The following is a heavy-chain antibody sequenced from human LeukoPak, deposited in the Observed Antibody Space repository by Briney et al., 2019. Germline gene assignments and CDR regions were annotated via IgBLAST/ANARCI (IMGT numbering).Heavy chain of an antibody. J-gene: IGHJ4*02. Sequence: ASVKVSCKASGYTFTGYYMHWVRQAPGQGLEWMGWINPNSGGTNYAQKFQGRVTMTRDTSIGTAYMELSRLRSDDTAAYYCARGDGYSSSSYDYWGQGTLVTVSS. D-gene: IGHD6-6*01. CDR1: GYTFTGYY. CDR3: ARGDGYSSSSYDY. V-gene: IGHV1-2*02. CDR2: INPNSGGT.